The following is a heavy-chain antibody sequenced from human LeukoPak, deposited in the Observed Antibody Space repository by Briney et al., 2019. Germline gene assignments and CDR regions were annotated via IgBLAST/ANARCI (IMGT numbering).Heavy chain of an antibody. CDR1: GGSISSYY. V-gene: IGHV4-59*01. D-gene: IGHD3-3*01. CDR3: ARGSNYDFWSGYTYFDY. CDR2: IYYSGST. Sequence: TTSETLSLTCTVSGGSISSYYWSWIRQPPGKGLEWIGYIYYSGSTNYNPSLKSRVTISVDTSKNQFSLKLSSVTAADTAVYYCARGSNYDFWSGYTYFDYWGQGTLVTVSS. J-gene: IGHJ4*02.